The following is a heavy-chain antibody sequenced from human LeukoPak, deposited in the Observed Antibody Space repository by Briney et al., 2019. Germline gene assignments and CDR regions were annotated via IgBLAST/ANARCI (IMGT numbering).Heavy chain of an antibody. CDR3: AKAVATGPYYYGSGNY. J-gene: IGHJ4*02. V-gene: IGHV3-23*01. CDR1: EFTFSSYA. CDR2: ISGSGGST. Sequence: GGSLRLSCAASEFTFSSYAMSWVRQAPGKGLEWVSAISGSGGSTYYADSVKGRFTISRDNSKNTLYLQMNSLRAEDTAVYYCAKAVATGPYYYGSGNYWGQGTLVTVSS. D-gene: IGHD3-10*01.